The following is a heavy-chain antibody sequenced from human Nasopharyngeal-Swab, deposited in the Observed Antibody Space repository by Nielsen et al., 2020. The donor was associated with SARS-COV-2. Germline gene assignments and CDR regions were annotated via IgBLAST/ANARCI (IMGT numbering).Heavy chain of an antibody. CDR1: GGTFSSYA. CDR2: IIPIFGTA. CDR3: TTQLGDAFDI. V-gene: IGHV1-69*13. J-gene: IGHJ3*02. Sequence: SVKISCKASGGTFSSYAISWVRQAPGQGLEWMGGIIPIFGTANYAQKFQGRVTITADESTSTAYMELSSLRSEDTAVYYCTTQLGDAFDIWGQGTMVTVSS. D-gene: IGHD6-6*01.